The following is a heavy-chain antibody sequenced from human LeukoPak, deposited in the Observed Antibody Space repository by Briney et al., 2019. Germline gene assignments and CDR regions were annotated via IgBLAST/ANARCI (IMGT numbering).Heavy chain of an antibody. J-gene: IGHJ4*02. CDR3: ARIAAPGNRRLNF. CDR2: MNPNSGNT. Sequence: ASVKVSCKASGYTFTTYDINWVRQAAGQGLEWMGWMNPNSGNTDNAQKFQGRVTMTRNTSISTAYMELTSLTSEDTAVYFCARIAAPGNRRLNFWGQGTLVTVSS. D-gene: IGHD6-13*01. CDR1: GYTFTTYD. V-gene: IGHV1-8*01.